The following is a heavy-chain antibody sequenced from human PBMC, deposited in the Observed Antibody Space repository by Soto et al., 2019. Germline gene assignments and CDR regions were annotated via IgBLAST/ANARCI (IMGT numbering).Heavy chain of an antibody. CDR2: IYYSGST. D-gene: IGHD6-6*01. CDR1: GGSISSSSYY. Sequence: SETLSLTCTVSGGSISSSSYYWGWIRQPPGKGLEWIGSIYYSGSTYYNPSLKSRVTISVDTSKNQFPLKLSSVTAADTAVYYCARRSGIAAHIDYWGQGTLVTVSS. J-gene: IGHJ4*02. CDR3: ARRSGIAAHIDY. V-gene: IGHV4-39*01.